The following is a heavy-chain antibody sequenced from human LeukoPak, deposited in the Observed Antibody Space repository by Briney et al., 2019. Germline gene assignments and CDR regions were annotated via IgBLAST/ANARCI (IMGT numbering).Heavy chain of an antibody. CDR2: IYHSGST. CDR1: GGSISSYNW. CDR3: AKSKGGAFDI. D-gene: IGHD3-16*01. J-gene: IGHJ3*02. V-gene: IGHV4-4*02. Sequence: SETLSLTCTVSGGSISSYNWWGWVRQPPGKGLEWIGEIYHSGSTNYTPSLKSRLTISLDKSKNHFFLKLSSVTAADTAIYYCAKSKGGAFDIWGPGTLVTVSS.